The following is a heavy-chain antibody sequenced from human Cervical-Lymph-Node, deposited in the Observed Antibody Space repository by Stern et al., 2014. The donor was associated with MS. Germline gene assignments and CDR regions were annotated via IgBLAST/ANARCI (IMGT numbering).Heavy chain of an antibody. CDR1: GGTFSSYA. CDR3: ARVRKGDYYYYYGMDV. D-gene: IGHD2-21*02. Sequence: QLVQSGAGAKKPGSSVKVSCKASGGTFSSYAISWVRQATGHGLEWMGGIIPIFGTANYAQKFQGRVTITADESTSTAYMELSSLRSEDTAVYYCARVRKGDYYYYYGMDVWGQGTTVTVSS. J-gene: IGHJ6*02. CDR2: IIPIFGTA. V-gene: IGHV1-69*01.